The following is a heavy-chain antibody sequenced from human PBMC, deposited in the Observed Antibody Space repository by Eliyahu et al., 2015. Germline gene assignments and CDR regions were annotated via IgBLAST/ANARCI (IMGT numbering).Heavy chain of an antibody. CDR3: ARDAEYNWFDP. CDR1: XGSISSGGYY. V-gene: IGHV4-31*03. J-gene: IGHJ5*02. Sequence: QVQLQESGPGLVKPSQTLSLTCTVXXGSISSGGYYWXWIRQHPGKGXEWIGYSYXXGSTXYNPSLKSRVTISVDTSKNQFSLKLSXVTAADTAVYYCARDAEYNWFDPWGQGTLVTVSS. CDR2: SYXXGST. D-gene: IGHD3-10*01.